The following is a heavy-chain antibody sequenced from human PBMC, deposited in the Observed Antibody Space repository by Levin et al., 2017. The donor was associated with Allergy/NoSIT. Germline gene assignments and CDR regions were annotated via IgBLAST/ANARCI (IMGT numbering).Heavy chain of an antibody. Sequence: GGSLRLSCAASGILFSSYDMNWVRQAPGKGLEWVSSISAGGNYLYYADSVKGRFTISRDNAKNSLFLQMNSLRAEDTAVYYCASWAMYHYDRSAFDYFYYAMDVWGQGTTVTVSS. D-gene: IGHD3-22*01. CDR3: ASWAMYHYDRSAFDYFYYAMDV. CDR1: GILFSSYD. CDR2: ISAGGNYL. J-gene: IGHJ6*02. V-gene: IGHV3-21*01.